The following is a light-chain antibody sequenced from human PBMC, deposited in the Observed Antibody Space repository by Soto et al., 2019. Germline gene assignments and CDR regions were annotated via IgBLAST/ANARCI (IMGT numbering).Light chain of an antibody. J-gene: IGKJ1*01. Sequence: DIQMTQSPSTLSGSVGDRVTITCRASQTISSWLAWYQQKPGKAPKLLIYKASTLKSGVPSRFSGSGSGTEVTLTISRLQPDDFATSYCQHYNSYSEAFGQGTKVEIK. V-gene: IGKV1-5*03. CDR3: QHYNSYSEA. CDR1: QTISSW. CDR2: KAS.